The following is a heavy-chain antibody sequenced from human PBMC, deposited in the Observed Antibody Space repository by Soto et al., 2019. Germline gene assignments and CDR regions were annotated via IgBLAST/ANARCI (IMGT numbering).Heavy chain of an antibody. J-gene: IGHJ4*02. CDR2: INHSGST. CDR1: GGSFSGYY. D-gene: IGHD5-12*01. V-gene: IGHV4-34*01. Sequence: PSETLSLTCAVYGGSFSGYYWSWIRQPPGKGLEWIGEINHSGSTNYNPSLKSRVTISVDTSKNQFSLKLSSVTAADTAVYYCARGGLYSGYDWGMTTVTTHYDYWGQGTLVTVSS. CDR3: ARGGLYSGYDWGMTTVTTHYDY.